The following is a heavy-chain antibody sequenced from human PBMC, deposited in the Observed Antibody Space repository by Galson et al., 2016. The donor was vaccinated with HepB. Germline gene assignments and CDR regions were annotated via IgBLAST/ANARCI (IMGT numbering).Heavy chain of an antibody. D-gene: IGHD2-21*01. J-gene: IGHJ4*02. CDR2: INPGNGKT. Sequence: SVKVSCKASGYIFTNFAVQWVRQAPGQRPEWMGWINPGNGKTKFSQNLQGRITILRDTSASTAYMELSHLRSEDTAIYYCARALGDFWGPGTLVTVSS. CDR3: ARALGDF. V-gene: IGHV1-3*01. CDR1: GYIFTNFA.